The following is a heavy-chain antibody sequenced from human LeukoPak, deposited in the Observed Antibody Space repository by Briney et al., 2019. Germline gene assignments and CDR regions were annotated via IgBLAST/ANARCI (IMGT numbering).Heavy chain of an antibody. D-gene: IGHD4-11*01. V-gene: IGHV3-33*01. Sequence: GGSLRLSCAASGFTFSSYGMHWVRQAPGKGLEWVAVIWYDGSNKYYADSVKGRFTISRDNSKNTLYLQMNSLRAEDTAVYYCAGGSTVRGGFDYWGQGTLVTVSS. J-gene: IGHJ4*02. CDR1: GFTFSSYG. CDR2: IWYDGSNK. CDR3: AGGSTVRGGFDY.